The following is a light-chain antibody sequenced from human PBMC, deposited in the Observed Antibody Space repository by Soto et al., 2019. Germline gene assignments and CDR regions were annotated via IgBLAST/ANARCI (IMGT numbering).Light chain of an antibody. CDR1: QSVSSN. CDR2: GAS. CDR3: QQLNSYPLT. V-gene: IGKV3-15*01. Sequence: EIVMTQSPATLSVSPGERATLSCRASQSVSSNLAWYQQKPGQAPRLLIYGASTRATGIPARFSGSGSGTEFTLTISSLQSEDFAVYYCQQLNSYPLTFGGGTKVEI. J-gene: IGKJ4*01.